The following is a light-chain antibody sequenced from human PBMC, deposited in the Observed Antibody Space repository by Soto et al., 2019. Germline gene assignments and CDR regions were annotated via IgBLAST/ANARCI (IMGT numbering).Light chain of an antibody. CDR3: QQRSNWHSIT. CDR1: QSVDNY. J-gene: IGKJ5*01. Sequence: EIVLTQYPATLSLSPGERATLSCRASQSVDNYLAWYQQKPGQAPRLLIYDVSSRATGIPARFSGSGSATDFTLPISSLEPEDFAVYYCQQRSNWHSITFGQGTRLEIK. V-gene: IGKV3-11*01. CDR2: DVS.